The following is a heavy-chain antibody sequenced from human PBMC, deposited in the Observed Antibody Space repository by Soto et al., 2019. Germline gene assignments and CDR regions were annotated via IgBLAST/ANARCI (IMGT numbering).Heavy chain of an antibody. V-gene: IGHV3-53*04. J-gene: IGHJ2*01. CDR3: TRHLRLVGFGEYDL. CDR1: GFTVSSNY. Sequence: EVQLVASGGGLGQLGGSLRLSCAASGFTVSSNYMSWVRQAPGKGLDWVSFIYSGGTTHYADSVKGRFTITRDDSKNTLYLQMNSLRPEDTAVYYCTRHLRLVGFGEYDLWGRGTLVSVSS. CDR2: IYSGGTT. D-gene: IGHD3-10*01.